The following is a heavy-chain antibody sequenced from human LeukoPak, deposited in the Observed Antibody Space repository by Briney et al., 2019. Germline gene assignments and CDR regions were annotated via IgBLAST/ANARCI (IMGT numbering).Heavy chain of an antibody. CDR1: GGSISSSSDY. CDR2: IYYSGRT. CDR3: ARRSGCSGGSCYSLWFDP. J-gene: IGHJ5*02. Sequence: SETLSLTCTVSGGSISSSSDYWGWIRQPPGKGLEWIGSIYYSGRTYYNPSLKSRVTISVDTSKNQFSLKLSSVTAADTAVYYCARRSGCSGGSCYSLWFDPWGQGTLVTVSS. V-gene: IGHV4-39*01. D-gene: IGHD2-15*01.